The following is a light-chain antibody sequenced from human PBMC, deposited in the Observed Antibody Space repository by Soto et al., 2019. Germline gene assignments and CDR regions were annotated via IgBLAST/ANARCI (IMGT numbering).Light chain of an antibody. V-gene: IGLV2-14*01. Sequence: QSALTQPASVYGSPGQSITISCTGTSSDVGGYNYVSWYQQHPGQAPKLMIYDVSNRPSGVSNRFSGSKSGNTASLTISGLQAEDEADYYCSSYTSSSTPVVLGGGTKLTVL. CDR2: DVS. CDR1: SSDVGGYNY. CDR3: SSYTSSSTPVV. J-gene: IGLJ2*01.